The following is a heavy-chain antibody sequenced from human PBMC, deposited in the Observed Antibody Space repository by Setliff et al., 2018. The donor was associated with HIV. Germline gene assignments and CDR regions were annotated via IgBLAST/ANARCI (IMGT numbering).Heavy chain of an antibody. Sequence: LSLSCAASGFTFSSYAMHWVRQAPGKGLEWVAVISYDGSNKYYADSVKGRLTISRDNSKNTLYLQMNSLRAEDTAVYCCARSKGHLYYDDDTGYVLRAFDIWGQGTMVTVS. CDR2: ISYDGSNK. CDR3: ARSKGHLYYDDDTGYVLRAFDI. CDR1: GFTFSSYA. D-gene: IGHD3-22*01. J-gene: IGHJ3*02. V-gene: IGHV3-30*04.